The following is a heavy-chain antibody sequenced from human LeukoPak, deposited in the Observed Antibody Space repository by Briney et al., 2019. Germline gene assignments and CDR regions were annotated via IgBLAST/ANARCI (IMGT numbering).Heavy chain of an antibody. CDR2: IHSSGTT. CDR1: GDSISAYY. D-gene: IGHD6-25*01. CDR3: ARGGASSEWFDH. J-gene: IGHJ5*02. V-gene: IGHV4-59*01. Sequence: SETLSLTCTVSGDSISAYYWSWLRQPPGKGLEWIAFIHSSGTTNYNPSLKSRVSISVDTSNNQFSLSVNSVTAAYTAVYFCARGGASSEWFDHWGQGTLVTVSS.